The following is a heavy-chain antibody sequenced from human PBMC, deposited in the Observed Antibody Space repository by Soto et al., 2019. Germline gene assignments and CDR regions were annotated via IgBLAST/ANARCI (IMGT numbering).Heavy chain of an antibody. CDR3: ARFSGSYLGTRWFDP. V-gene: IGHV4-30-4*01. Sequence: QVQLQESGPGLVKPSQTLSLTCTVSGGSISSGDYYWSWIRQPPGKGLEWNVYIYYSGSTYYSPCFKSRVTISVDTSKNQVALKLSSVTAAATAVYYCARFSGSYLGTRWFDPWGQGTLVTVSS. D-gene: IGHD1-26*01. CDR2: IYYSGST. J-gene: IGHJ5*02. CDR1: GGSISSGDYY.